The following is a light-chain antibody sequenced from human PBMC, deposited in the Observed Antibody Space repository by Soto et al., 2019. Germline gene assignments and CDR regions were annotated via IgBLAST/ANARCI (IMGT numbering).Light chain of an antibody. CDR1: QSVSNR. CDR3: QQRGKWRFFT. Sequence: EIVLTQSPATLSLSPGERATLSCRASQSVSNRLAWYQQKPGQAPRLLIFDASSRATGVPARFSGSGSGTDFTLTISSLVPEDFAVYYCQQRGKWRFFTFGRGTKVDIK. J-gene: IGKJ3*01. CDR2: DAS. V-gene: IGKV3-11*01.